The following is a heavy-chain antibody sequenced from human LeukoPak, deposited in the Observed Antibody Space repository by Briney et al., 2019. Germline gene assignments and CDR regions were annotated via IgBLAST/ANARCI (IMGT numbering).Heavy chain of an antibody. Sequence: SETLSLTCTVSGGSISSYYWSWIRQPPGKGLEWIGYIYYSGSTNYNPSLKSRVTISVDTSKNQFSLKLSSVTAADTAVYYCARTNPDYGDYLIDYWGQGTLVTVSS. D-gene: IGHD4-17*01. CDR1: GGSISSYY. V-gene: IGHV4-59*01. J-gene: IGHJ4*02. CDR3: ARTNPDYGDYLIDY. CDR2: IYYSGST.